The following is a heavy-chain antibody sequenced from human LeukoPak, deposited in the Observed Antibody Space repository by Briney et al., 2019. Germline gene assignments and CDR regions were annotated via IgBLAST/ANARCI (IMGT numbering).Heavy chain of an antibody. J-gene: IGHJ4*02. D-gene: IGHD3-16*01. CDR1: GYTFTGYY. Sequence: GASVKLSCKASGYTFTGYYMHWVRQAPGQGLEWMGWINPNSGGTNYAQKFQGRVTMTRDTSINTAYMELSRLRSDDTAVYYCAKTPPVSPYYFDYWGQGTLVTVSS. CDR3: AKTPPVSPYYFDY. V-gene: IGHV1-2*02. CDR2: INPNSGGT.